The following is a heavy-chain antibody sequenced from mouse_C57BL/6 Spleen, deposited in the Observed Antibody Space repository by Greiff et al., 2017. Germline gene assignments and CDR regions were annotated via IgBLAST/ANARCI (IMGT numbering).Heavy chain of an antibody. CDR3: ARMRGSRGCYAY. J-gene: IGHJ3*01. D-gene: IGHD1-1*01. Sequence: EVQLQQSGPELVKPGASVKMSCKASGYTFTDYNMHWVKQSHGKSLEWIGYINPNNGGTSYNQKFKGKATLTVNKSSSTAYMELRSLTSEDSAVYYCARMRGSRGCYAYWGQVTLVTVSA. CDR2: INPNNGGT. CDR1: GYTFTDYN. V-gene: IGHV1-22*01.